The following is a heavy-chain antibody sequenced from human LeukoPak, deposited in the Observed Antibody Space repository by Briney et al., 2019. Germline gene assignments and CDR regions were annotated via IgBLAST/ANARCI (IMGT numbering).Heavy chain of an antibody. J-gene: IGHJ6*02. V-gene: IGHV1-69*04. CDR1: GATFSSYA. Sequence: GASVKVSCKASGATFSSYAISWVRQAPGQGLELMGRIIPILGVANYTQKFQDRIPITADKHTSTAYLELNSLRSEDTAVYYCARGEYSGYELINQVKYYYYGMDVWGQGTTVTVSS. D-gene: IGHD5-12*01. CDR2: IIPILGVA. CDR3: ARGEYSGYELINQVKYYYYGMDV.